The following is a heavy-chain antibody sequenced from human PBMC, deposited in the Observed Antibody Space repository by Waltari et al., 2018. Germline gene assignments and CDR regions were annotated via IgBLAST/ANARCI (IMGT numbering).Heavy chain of an antibody. CDR2: TYYRANWYN. J-gene: IGHJ4*02. D-gene: IGHD6-19*01. V-gene: IGHV6-1*01. Sequence: QVQLQQSGPGLVKPSQTLSLTCAISGDSVSSNSAAWNWIRQSPSRGLEWLVRTYYRANWYNGYAVSVKSRITSNPDTSKNQFSLQLNSVTPEDTAVYYCARGSGGWYGQPLDYWGQGTLVTVSS. CDR1: GDSVSSNSAA. CDR3: ARGSGGWYGQPLDY.